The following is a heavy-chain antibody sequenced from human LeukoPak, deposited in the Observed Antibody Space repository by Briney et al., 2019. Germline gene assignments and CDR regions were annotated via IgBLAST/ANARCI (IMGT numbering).Heavy chain of an antibody. CDR1: GYTFTGYY. V-gene: IGHV1-2*02. CDR2: INPNSGGT. J-gene: IGHJ4*02. Sequence: GASVRVSCKASGYTFTGYYMHWVRQAPGQGLEWMGWINPNSGGTNYEQKFQGRVTMTRDTSISTAYMELSRLRSDDTAVYYCAIPLYSSGWYHFDYWGQGTLVTVSS. CDR3: AIPLYSSGWYHFDY. D-gene: IGHD6-19*01.